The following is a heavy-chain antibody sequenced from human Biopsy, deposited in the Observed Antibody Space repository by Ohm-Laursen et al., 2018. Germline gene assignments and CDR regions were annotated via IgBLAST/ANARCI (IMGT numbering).Heavy chain of an antibody. V-gene: IGHV1-24*01. CDR1: GYTLTELS. CDR3: AADINVWNVNY. Sequence: SSENVSCKVSGYTLTELSMHWVRQAPGKGLEWMGGFAPENGKTVYAQNFQARVSMTEDTSTDTAYMELRSLRSEDTAVYYCAADINVWNVNYWGQGTQVTVSS. J-gene: IGHJ4*02. CDR2: FAPENGKT. D-gene: IGHD1-1*01.